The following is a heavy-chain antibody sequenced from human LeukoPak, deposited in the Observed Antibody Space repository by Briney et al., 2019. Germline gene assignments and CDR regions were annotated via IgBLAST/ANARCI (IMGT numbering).Heavy chain of an antibody. V-gene: IGHV3-30*02. J-gene: IGHJ4*02. CDR3: SKELEQLVPGY. D-gene: IGHD6-13*01. CDR2: IRYDGSSK. Sequence: GGSLRLSCAASGFTFSSYGMHWVRQAPGKWLEWVAFIRYDGSSKYYADSVKGRFTISRDNSKNTLYLQMNSLRAEDTAVYYCSKELEQLVPGYWGQGTLVTVSS. CDR1: GFTFSSYG.